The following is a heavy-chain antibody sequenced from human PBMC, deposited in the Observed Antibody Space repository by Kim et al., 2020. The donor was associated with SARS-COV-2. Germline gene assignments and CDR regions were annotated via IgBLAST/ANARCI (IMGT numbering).Heavy chain of an antibody. V-gene: IGHV3-23*01. J-gene: IGHJ4*02. D-gene: IGHD3-10*01. Sequence: DCVKGRFTISRDSPKNTLYLQRDSLRAEDTAVYYCARWLWYYYGSGVDYWGQGTLVTVSS. CDR3: ARWLWYYYGSGVDY.